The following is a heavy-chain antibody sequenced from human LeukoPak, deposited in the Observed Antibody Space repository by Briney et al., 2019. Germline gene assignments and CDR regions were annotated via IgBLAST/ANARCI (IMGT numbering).Heavy chain of an antibody. CDR3: ARAVESSGYYTPGLFDY. V-gene: IGHV4-59*01. CDR1: GGYISSFY. CDR2: IYNTGNT. J-gene: IGHJ4*02. Sequence: SETLSLTCTVSGGYISSFYWSWIRQPAGKGLEWIGCIYNTGNTNYNPSLKSRVTISVDKSKNQFSLKLTSVTAADTAVYYCARAVESSGYYTPGLFDYWGQGTLVTVSS. D-gene: IGHD3-22*01.